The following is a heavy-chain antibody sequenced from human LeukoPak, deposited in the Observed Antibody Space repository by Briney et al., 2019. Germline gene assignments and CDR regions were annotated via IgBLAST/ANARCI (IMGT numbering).Heavy chain of an antibody. Sequence: SETLSLTCTVSGYSISSGYYWGWIRQPPGKGLEWIGSIYHSGSTYYNPSLKSRVTISVDTSKNQFSLKLSSVTAADTAVYYCARTRLGYSSSWYAFDYWGQGTLVTVSS. CDR3: ARTRLGYSSSWYAFDY. V-gene: IGHV4-38-2*02. CDR2: IYHSGST. D-gene: IGHD6-13*01. CDR1: GYSISSGYY. J-gene: IGHJ4*02.